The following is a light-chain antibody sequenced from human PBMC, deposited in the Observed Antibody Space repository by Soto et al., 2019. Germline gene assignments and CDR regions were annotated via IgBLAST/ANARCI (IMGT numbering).Light chain of an antibody. Sequence: EIVLTQSPGTLSLSPGERATLSCRASQSVSSSFLAWYQQKRGQPPRLLIYGASNRATVIPDRFSGGGSGTDFTLTLSRVAPYDFAVYYCQHFRAFGQGTRLEIK. V-gene: IGKV3-20*01. CDR3: QHFRA. CDR1: QSVSSSF. CDR2: GAS. J-gene: IGKJ5*01.